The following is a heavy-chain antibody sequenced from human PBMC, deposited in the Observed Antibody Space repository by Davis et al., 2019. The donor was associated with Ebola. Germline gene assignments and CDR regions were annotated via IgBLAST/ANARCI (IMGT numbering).Heavy chain of an antibody. J-gene: IGHJ4*02. CDR3: ASGLVGN. D-gene: IGHD6-6*01. V-gene: IGHV3-7*03. CDR2: IKQDGSEK. CDR1: GFTFSDYY. Sequence: GESLKISCAASGFTFSDYYMSWVRQAPGKGLEWVANIKQDGSEKYYVDSVKGRFTISRDNAKNSLYLQMNSLRAEDTAVYYCASGLVGNWGQGTLVTVSS.